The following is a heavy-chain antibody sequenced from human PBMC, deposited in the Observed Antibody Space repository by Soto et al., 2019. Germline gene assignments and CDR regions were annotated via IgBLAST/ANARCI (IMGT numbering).Heavy chain of an antibody. CDR3: ARHEHRSHRASYYMDV. V-gene: IGHV4-39*01. CDR1: GGSISSSSYY. Sequence: SETLSLTCTVSGGSISSSSYYWGWIRQPPGKGLEWIGSIYYSGSTYYNPSLKSRVTISVDTSKNQFSLKLSSVTAADTAVYYCARHEHRSHRASYYMDVWGKGTTVTVSS. D-gene: IGHD2-15*01. CDR2: IYYSGST. J-gene: IGHJ6*03.